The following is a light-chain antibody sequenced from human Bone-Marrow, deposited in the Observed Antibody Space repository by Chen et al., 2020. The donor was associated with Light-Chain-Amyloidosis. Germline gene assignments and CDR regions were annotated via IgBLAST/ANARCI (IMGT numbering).Light chain of an antibody. Sequence: EIVLTQSPGTLSLSPGERATLSCRASQSVTNNYLAWYQQKPGQAPRLLIYSASYRATGIADRVSGSGSGTDFTLTINSLEPGDFAVFYCQQYGSSPLTFGGGTKVEIK. CDR3: QQYGSSPLT. J-gene: IGKJ4*01. CDR2: SAS. CDR1: QSVTNNY. V-gene: IGKV3-20*01.